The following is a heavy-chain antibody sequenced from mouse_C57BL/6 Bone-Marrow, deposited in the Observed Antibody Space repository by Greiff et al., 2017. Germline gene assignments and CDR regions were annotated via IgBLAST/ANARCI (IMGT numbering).Heavy chain of an antibody. Sequence: EVKLQESGGGLVKPGGSLKLSCAASGFTFSSYAMSWVRQTPEKRLEWVATISDGGSYTYYPDNVKGRFTISRDNAKNNLYLQMSHLKSEDTAMYYCARSCNWDPAWFAYWGQGTLVTVSA. CDR3: ARSCNWDPAWFAY. CDR1: GFTFSSYA. D-gene: IGHD4-1*01. V-gene: IGHV5-4*03. CDR2: ISDGGSYT. J-gene: IGHJ3*01.